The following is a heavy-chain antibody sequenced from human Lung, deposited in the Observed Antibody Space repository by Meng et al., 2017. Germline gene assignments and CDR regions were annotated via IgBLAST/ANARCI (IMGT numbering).Heavy chain of an antibody. Sequence: VQLVQSGAELMRPGASVKVSCKASGYTFTSYYMHWVRQAPGQGLEWMGIINASGGTTTYAQKFQGRVTMTRDTSTSTVYMELSSLRSDDTAVYYCTREMWLLGATTNWFDPWGQGTLVTVSS. CDR1: GYTFTSYY. CDR2: INASGGTT. CDR3: TREMWLLGATTNWFDP. D-gene: IGHD1-26*01. V-gene: IGHV1-46*01. J-gene: IGHJ5*02.